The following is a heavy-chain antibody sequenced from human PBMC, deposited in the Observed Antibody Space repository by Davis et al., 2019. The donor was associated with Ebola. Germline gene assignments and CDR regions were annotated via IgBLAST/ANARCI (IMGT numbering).Heavy chain of an antibody. CDR2: IRSKANSYAT. CDR3: TSTHSTTSAGTRDY. V-gene: IGHV3-73*01. Sequence: GGSLRLSCAASGFTFSGSAMHWVRQASGNGLEWVGRIRSKANSYATAYAASVKGRFTISRDDSKNTAYLQMNSLKTEDTAVYYCTSTHSTTSAGTRDYWGQGTLVTVSS. D-gene: IGHD6-19*01. J-gene: IGHJ4*02. CDR1: GFTFSGSA.